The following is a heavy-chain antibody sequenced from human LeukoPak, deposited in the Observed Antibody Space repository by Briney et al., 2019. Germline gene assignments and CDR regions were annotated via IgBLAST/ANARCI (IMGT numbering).Heavy chain of an antibody. CDR3: AKTVAGYWYFDL. CDR1: GGSISHYF. CDR2: IYYSGST. J-gene: IGHJ2*01. D-gene: IGHD6-19*01. Sequence: PSETLSHTCTVSGGSISHYFWSWIRQPPGKPLEWIGYIYYSGSTNYNPSLKSRLTISVDTSKDQFSLKLSSVTAADTAVYYCAKTVAGYWYFDLWGRGTLVTASS. V-gene: IGHV4-59*08.